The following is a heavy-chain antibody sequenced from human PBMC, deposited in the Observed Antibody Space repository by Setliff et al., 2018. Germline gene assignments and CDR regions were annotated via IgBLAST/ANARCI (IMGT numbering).Heavy chain of an antibody. CDR3: ARESVEMTTSTRSGFDY. Sequence: GASVKVSCKVSGGAFTSHGVSWVRQAPGQGLEWMGGIIPLSDITSYAQTLQGRVTITADKSTNTANMEVSRLRSEDTAVYHCARESVEMTTSTRSGFDYWGQGTLVTVSS. D-gene: IGHD4-17*01. J-gene: IGHJ4*02. CDR1: GGAFTSHG. V-gene: IGHV1-69*10. CDR2: IIPLSDIT.